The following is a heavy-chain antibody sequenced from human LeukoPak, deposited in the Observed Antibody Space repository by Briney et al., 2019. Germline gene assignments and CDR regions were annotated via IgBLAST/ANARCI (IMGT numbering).Heavy chain of an antibody. V-gene: IGHV1-69*05. CDR3: ATDLTSSWNNFDY. CDR2: IIPVSSVT. Sequence: GASVKVSCKASGRTLNSYSINWVRQAPGQGLEWMGGIIPVSSVTEYAQKFQGRVTITTDESTSTTYMELSSLRSEDTAVYYCATDLTSSWNNFDYWGQGTLVTVSS. J-gene: IGHJ4*02. D-gene: IGHD6-13*01. CDR1: GRTLNSYS.